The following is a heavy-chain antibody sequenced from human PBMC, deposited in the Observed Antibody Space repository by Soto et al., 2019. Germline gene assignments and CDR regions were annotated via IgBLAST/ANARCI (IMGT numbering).Heavy chain of an antibody. CDR1: GGSISSSSYY. CDR2: IYYSGST. D-gene: IGHD2-15*01. CDR3: ASNKVLGGIVVVVAYYYMDV. J-gene: IGHJ6*03. V-gene: IGHV4-39*01. Sequence: ETLSLTCTVSGGSISSSSYYWGWIRQPPGKGLEWIGSIYYSGSTYYNPSLKSRVTISVDTSKNQFSLKLSSVTAADTAVYYCASNKVLGGIVVVVAYYYMDVWGKGTTVTVSS.